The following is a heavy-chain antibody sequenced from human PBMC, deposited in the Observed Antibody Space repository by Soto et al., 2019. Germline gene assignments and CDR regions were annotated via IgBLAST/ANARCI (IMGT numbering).Heavy chain of an antibody. D-gene: IGHD6-13*01. CDR1: GGSISSGGYY. CDR2: IYYSGST. Sequence: SETLSLTCTVSGGSISSGGYYWSWIRQHPGKGLEWIGYIYYSGSTYYNPSLKSRVTISVDTSKNQFSLKLSSVTAADTAVYYCACQREQQLVYYYFDYWGQGTLVTVSS. J-gene: IGHJ4*02. CDR3: ACQREQQLVYYYFDY. V-gene: IGHV4-31*03.